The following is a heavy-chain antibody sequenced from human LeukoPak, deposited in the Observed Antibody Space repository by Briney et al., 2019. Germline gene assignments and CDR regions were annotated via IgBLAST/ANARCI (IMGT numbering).Heavy chain of an antibody. CDR3: ARRKWELLRPYYYGMDV. CDR2: IYYSGST. D-gene: IGHD1-26*01. Sequence: PSETLSLTCTVSGGSISSSSYSWGWIRQPSGKGLEWIGSIYYSGSTYYNPSLKSRVTISVDTSKNQFSLKLSSVTAADTAVYYCARRKWELLRPYYYGMDVWGQGTTVTVSS. CDR1: GGSISSSSYS. J-gene: IGHJ6*02. V-gene: IGHV4-39*01.